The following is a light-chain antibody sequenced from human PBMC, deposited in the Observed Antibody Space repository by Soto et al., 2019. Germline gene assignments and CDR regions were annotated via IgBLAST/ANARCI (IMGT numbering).Light chain of an antibody. J-gene: IGKJ4*01. CDR2: GIS. V-gene: IGKV3-20*01. CDR3: QQHSSYPLT. Sequence: IVLTQSPGTLSLSPGERATLSCRASQSVRSTYLAWYQQTPGQAPRLLIYGISNRARGIPDRFSGSGSGTDFTLTISRLEPEDFVVYYSQQHSSYPLTFGGGTKVEIK. CDR1: QSVRSTY.